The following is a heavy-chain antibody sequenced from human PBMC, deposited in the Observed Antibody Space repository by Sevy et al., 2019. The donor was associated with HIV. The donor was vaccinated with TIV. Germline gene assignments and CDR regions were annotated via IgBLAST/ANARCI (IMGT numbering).Heavy chain of an antibody. CDR1: GFTFDDYA. Sequence: GGSLRLSCVASGFTFDDYAMHWVRQAPGKGPEWVSGGSWNSGSIGYAESVKGRFTISRDNAKNSLYLQMNSLRVEDTALYYGAKGIGYSNGWYSWFDSWGQGTLVTVSS. J-gene: IGHJ5*01. V-gene: IGHV3-9*01. D-gene: IGHD6-19*01. CDR3: AKGIGYSNGWYSWFDS. CDR2: GSWNSGSI.